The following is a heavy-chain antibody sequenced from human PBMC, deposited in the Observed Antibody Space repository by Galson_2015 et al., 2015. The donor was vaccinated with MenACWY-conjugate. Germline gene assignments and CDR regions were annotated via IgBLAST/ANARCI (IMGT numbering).Heavy chain of an antibody. CDR3: AKTSNSGWYGYFDF. D-gene: IGHD6-19*01. J-gene: IGHJ4*02. Sequence: SLRLSCAATGFIFSNYAMGWVRQAPGKGLEWVSVISGTGGSTYDADSVQGRFTISRDDSKNTLYLQMNSLRADDTAVYYCAKTSNSGWYGYFDFWGQGTLVTVSS. V-gene: IGHV3-23*01. CDR1: GFIFSNYA. CDR2: ISGTGGST.